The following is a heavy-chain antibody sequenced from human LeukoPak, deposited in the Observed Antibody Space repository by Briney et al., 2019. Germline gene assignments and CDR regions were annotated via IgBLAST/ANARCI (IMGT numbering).Heavy chain of an antibody. Sequence: SETPSLTCAVSGGSISSGGYSWSWIRQPPGKGLEWIGYIYHSGSTYYNPSLKSRVTISVDRSKNQFSLKLSSVTAADTAVYYCARGARDGYNSLDYWGQGTLVTVSS. CDR3: ARGARDGYNSLDY. V-gene: IGHV4-30-2*01. CDR2: IYHSGST. CDR1: GGSISSGGYS. J-gene: IGHJ4*02. D-gene: IGHD5-24*01.